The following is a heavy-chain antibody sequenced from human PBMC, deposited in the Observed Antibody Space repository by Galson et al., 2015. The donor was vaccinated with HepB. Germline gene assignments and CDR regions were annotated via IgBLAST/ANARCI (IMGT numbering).Heavy chain of an antibody. CDR3: AINPSTLLTPDDY. D-gene: IGHD3-10*01. CDR2: INGGGATT. CDR1: GFTFSNFA. V-gene: IGHV3-23*01. Sequence: SLRLSCAASGFTFSNFAMSWVRQAPGEGLEWVSGINGGGATTYYADSVKGRFTISRDNSKNTLYLQMNSLRADDTAVYYCAINPSTLLTPDDYWGQGTLVTVSS. J-gene: IGHJ4*02.